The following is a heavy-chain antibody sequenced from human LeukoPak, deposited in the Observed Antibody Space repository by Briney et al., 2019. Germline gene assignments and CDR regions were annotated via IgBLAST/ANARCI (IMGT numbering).Heavy chain of an antibody. CDR1: GGSISSHY. CDR3: ARAGRSGYADY. D-gene: IGHD3-22*01. V-gene: IGHV4-59*11. CDR2: IYYSGST. J-gene: IGHJ4*02. Sequence: SETLSLTCTVSGGSISSHYWSWIRQPPGKGLEWIGYIYYSGSTNYNPSLKSRVTISVDTSKNQFSLKLSSVTAADTAVYYCARAGRSGYADYWGQGTLVTVSS.